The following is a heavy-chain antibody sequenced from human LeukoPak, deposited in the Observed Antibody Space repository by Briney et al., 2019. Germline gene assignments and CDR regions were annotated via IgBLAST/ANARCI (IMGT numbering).Heavy chain of an antibody. Sequence: PGESLRLSCAASGFTFSNAWMSWVRQAPGKGLEWVGRIKSNTDGGTTDYAAPVKGRFTISRDDSKNTLYLQRNSLKTEDTAVYYCTSKITYWGQGTLVSVSS. CDR3: TSKITY. V-gene: IGHV3-15*01. J-gene: IGHJ4*02. CDR2: IKSNTDGGTT. CDR1: GFTFSNAW.